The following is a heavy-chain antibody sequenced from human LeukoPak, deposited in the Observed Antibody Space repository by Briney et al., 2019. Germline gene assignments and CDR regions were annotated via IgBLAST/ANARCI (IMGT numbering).Heavy chain of an antibody. J-gene: IGHJ4*02. Sequence: ASVKVSCKASGYTFTGYYMHWVRQAPGQGLEWMGWINPNSGGTNYAQKFQGRVTMTRDTSISTAYMELSRLRSDDTAVYYCARSSELDDWLLPTFDYWGQGTLVTVSS. CDR2: INPNSGGT. V-gene: IGHV1-2*02. CDR1: GYTFTGYY. D-gene: IGHD3-9*01. CDR3: ARSSELDDWLLPTFDY.